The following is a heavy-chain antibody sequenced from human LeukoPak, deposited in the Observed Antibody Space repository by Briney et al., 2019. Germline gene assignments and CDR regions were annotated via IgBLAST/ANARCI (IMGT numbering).Heavy chain of an antibody. CDR1: GGSISSYY. J-gene: IGHJ4*02. Sequence: SETLSLTCTVSGGSISSYYWSWIRQPPGKGLEWIGYIYYSGSTNYNPSLKSRVTISVDTSKNQFSLKLSSVTAADTAVYYCARDTVAGTSDWGQGTLVTVSS. V-gene: IGHV4-59*12. D-gene: IGHD6-19*01. CDR2: IYYSGST. CDR3: ARDTVAGTSD.